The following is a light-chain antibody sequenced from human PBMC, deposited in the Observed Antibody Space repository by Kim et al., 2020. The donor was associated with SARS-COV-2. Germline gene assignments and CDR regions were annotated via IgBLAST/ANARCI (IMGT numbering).Light chain of an antibody. CDR1: RSSVGSYYL. J-gene: IGLJ3*02. CDR2: EVT. V-gene: IGLV2-23*02. Sequence: GQSNIVSCTGNRSSVGSYYLVSWYHQLPGKAPKLVNYEVTKRPSGVSGRFSGSKSGNTASLTISGLQAEDEGNYYCCSHSTCNTWVFGGGTQLTVL. CDR3: CSHSTCNTWV.